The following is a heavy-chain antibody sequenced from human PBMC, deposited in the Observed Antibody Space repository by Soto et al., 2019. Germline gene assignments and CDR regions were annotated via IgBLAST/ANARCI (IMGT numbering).Heavy chain of an antibody. D-gene: IGHD2-2*02. CDR1: GFTFSSYA. J-gene: IGHJ5*02. CDR3: PNNPTWGVVPAAIRGWFDP. Sequence: GGSLRLSCAASGFTFSSYAMSWVRQAPGKGLEWVSAISGSGGSTYYADSVKGRFTISRDNSKNTLYLQMNSLRAEDTAVYYCPNNPTWGVVPAAIRGWFDPWGQGTLVTVSS. V-gene: IGHV3-23*01. CDR2: ISGSGGST.